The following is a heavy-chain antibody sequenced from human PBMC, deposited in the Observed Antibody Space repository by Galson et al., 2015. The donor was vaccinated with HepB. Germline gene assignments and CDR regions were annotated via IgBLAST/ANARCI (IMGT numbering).Heavy chain of an antibody. D-gene: IGHD3-16*01. J-gene: IGHJ5*02. Sequence: SLRLSCAASGFTFSGSAIHWVRQTSGKGLEWVGRIGSKGNNHATAYTASAKGRFTISRDDSKNTAFLQMNNLKTEDTAVYYCPRLGDLVGYSSAWGQGTLVTVSS. CDR3: PRLGDLVGYSSA. V-gene: IGHV3-73*01. CDR1: GFTFSGSA. CDR2: IGSKGNNHAT.